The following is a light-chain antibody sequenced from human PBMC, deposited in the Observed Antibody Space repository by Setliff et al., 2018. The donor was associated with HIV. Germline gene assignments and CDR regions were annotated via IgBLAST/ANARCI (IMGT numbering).Light chain of an antibody. Sequence: QSALTQPGSVSGSPGQSITISCTGTSSDVGGYNYVSWYQQHPGKAPKLLIYDVRNRPSGVSNRFSGSKSGNTASLTISGLQAEDEADYYCSSYAITNTLPFGSGTKVTV. V-gene: IGLV2-14*03. CDR3: SSYAITNTLP. J-gene: IGLJ1*01. CDR2: DVR. CDR1: SSDVGGYNY.